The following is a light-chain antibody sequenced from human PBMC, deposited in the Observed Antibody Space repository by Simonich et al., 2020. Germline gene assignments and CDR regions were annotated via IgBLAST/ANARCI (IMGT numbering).Light chain of an antibody. CDR1: SSDVGGSNH. V-gene: IGLV2-14*01. CDR3: SSYTSSSTWV. Sequence: QSALTQPASVSGSPGQSITISCTGTSSDVGGSNHVSWYQPHPDKAPKLMIYDVSKPPSGVSNLFSCSKSGNTASLTISGLQAEDEADYYCSSYTSSSTWVFGGGTKLTVL. J-gene: IGLJ3*02. CDR2: DVS.